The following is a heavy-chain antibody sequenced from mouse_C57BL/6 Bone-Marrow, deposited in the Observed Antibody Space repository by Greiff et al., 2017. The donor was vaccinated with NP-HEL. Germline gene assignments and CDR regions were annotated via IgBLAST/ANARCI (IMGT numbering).Heavy chain of an antibody. J-gene: IGHJ4*01. CDR3: ARQGGVPNYYAMYY. Sequence: EVQRVESGGDLVKPGGSLKLSCAASGFTFSSYGMSWVRQTPDKRLEWVATISSGGSYTYYPDSVKGRFTISRDNAKNTLYLQMSSLTSEDTAMYYCARQGGVPNYYAMYYWGQGTSVTVSS. CDR2: ISSGGSYT. V-gene: IGHV5-6*01. CDR1: GFTFSSYG.